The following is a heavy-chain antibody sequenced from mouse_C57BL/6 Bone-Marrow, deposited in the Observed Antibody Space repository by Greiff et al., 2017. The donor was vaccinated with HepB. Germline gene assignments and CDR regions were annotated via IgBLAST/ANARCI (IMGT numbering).Heavy chain of an antibody. Sequence: QVQLQQPGAELVKPGASVKLSCKASGYTFTSYWMQWVKQRPGQGLEWIGEIDPSDSYTNYNQKFKGKATLTVDTSSSTAYMQLSSLTSEDSAVYCCARSAPGTRGFAYWGQGTLVTVSA. D-gene: IGHD4-1*01. V-gene: IGHV1-50*01. CDR1: GYTFTSYW. CDR2: IDPSDSYT. CDR3: ARSAPGTRGFAY. J-gene: IGHJ3*01.